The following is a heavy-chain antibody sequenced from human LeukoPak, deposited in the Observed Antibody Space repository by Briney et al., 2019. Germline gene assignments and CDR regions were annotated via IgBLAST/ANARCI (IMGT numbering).Heavy chain of an antibody. J-gene: IGHJ4*02. Sequence: PGGSLRLSCAASGFRFSSYNMNWVRQAPGKGLEWVSSITSTSSSSSYVDYADSVKGRFTISRDNAKNSLYLQINSLRDEDTAIYYCARDGTPYSSGYYHLDYWGQGTLVTVSS. CDR1: GFRFSSYN. D-gene: IGHD3-22*01. CDR2: ITSTSSSSSYV. CDR3: ARDGTPYSSGYYHLDY. V-gene: IGHV3-21*01.